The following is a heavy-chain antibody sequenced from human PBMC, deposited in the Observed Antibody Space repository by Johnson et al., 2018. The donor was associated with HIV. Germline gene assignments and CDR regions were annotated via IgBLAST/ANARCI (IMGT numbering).Heavy chain of an antibody. CDR3: ARLPSGYSRDAFDI. J-gene: IGHJ3*02. CDR2: IRSKAYGGTT. D-gene: IGHD5-18*01. CDR1: GFTFSIYA. V-gene: IGHV3-23*04. Sequence: VLLVESGGGLVQSGGSLRLSCAASGFTFSIYAMSWVRQAPGKGLEWVGFIRSKAYGGTTEYADSVKGRFTISRDNSKNTLYLQMTSLRAEDTAVYYCARLPSGYSRDAFDIWGQGTMVTVSS.